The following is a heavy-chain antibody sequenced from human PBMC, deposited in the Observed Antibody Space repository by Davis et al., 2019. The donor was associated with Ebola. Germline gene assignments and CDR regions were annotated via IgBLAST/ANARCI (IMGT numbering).Heavy chain of an antibody. V-gene: IGHV3-9*01. CDR3: AKDDSSIAARVGYVD. CDR2: ISWNSGSI. J-gene: IGHJ4*02. D-gene: IGHD6-6*01. CDR1: GFTFDDYA. Sequence: PGGSLRLSCAASGFTFDDYAMHWVRQAPGKGLEWVSGISWNSGSIGYADSVKGRFTISRDNAKNSLYLQMNSLRAEDTALYYCAKDDSSIAARVGYVDWGQGTLVTVSS.